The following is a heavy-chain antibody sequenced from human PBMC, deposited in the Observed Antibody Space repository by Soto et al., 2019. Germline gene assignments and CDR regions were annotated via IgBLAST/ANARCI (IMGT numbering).Heavy chain of an antibody. CDR3: ARDQVGIAARPEDYSYYYMDV. CDR2: IYSGGST. J-gene: IGHJ6*03. D-gene: IGHD6-6*01. V-gene: IGHV3-66*01. CDR1: GFTVSSYY. Sequence: EVQLVESGGGLVQPGGSLRLSCAASGFTVSSYYMSWVRQAPGKGLEWVSVIYSGGSTYYADSVKGRFTISRDNSKNKLYLKMNSLRAEDTAVYYCARDQVGIAARPEDYSYYYMDVWGKGTTVTVSS.